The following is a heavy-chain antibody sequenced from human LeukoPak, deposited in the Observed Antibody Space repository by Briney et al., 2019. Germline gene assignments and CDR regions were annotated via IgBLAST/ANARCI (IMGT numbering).Heavy chain of an antibody. Sequence: GGSLRLSCAASGFTFSSYSMNWIRQAPGKGLEWVSYISSSGSTIYYADSVKGRFTISRDNAKNSLYLQMNSLRAEDTAVYYCARAYSYDSSGYYYRGSDYWGQGTLVTVSS. V-gene: IGHV3-48*04. CDR2: ISSSGSTI. D-gene: IGHD3-22*01. CDR3: ARAYSYDSSGYYYRGSDY. CDR1: GFTFSSYS. J-gene: IGHJ4*02.